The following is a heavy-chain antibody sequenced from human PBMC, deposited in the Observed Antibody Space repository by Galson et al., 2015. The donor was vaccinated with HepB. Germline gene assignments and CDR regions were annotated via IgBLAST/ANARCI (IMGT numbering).Heavy chain of an antibody. D-gene: IGHD2-15*01. CDR2: IIPIFGTA. CDR3: ARDLGYCSGGSCYPRGNFGY. CDR1: GGTFSSYA. V-gene: IGHV1-69*13. Sequence: SVKVSCKASGGTFSSYAISWVRQAPGQGLEWMGGIIPIFGTANYAQKFQGRVTITADESTSTAYMELSSLRSEDTAVYYCARDLGYCSGGSCYPRGNFGYWGQGTLVTVAS. J-gene: IGHJ4*02.